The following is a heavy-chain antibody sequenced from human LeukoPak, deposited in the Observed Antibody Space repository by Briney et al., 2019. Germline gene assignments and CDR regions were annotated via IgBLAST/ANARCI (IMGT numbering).Heavy chain of an antibody. Sequence: PSETLSLTCAVSGYSISSGYYWGWIQQPPGKGLEWIGSIYHSGSTYYNPSLKSRVTISVDTSKNQFSLKLSSVTAADTAVYYCASFLYYDFWSGYYRFDYWGQGTLVTVSS. D-gene: IGHD3-3*01. CDR3: ASFLYYDFWSGYYRFDY. CDR2: IYHSGST. CDR1: GYSISSGYY. V-gene: IGHV4-38-2*01. J-gene: IGHJ4*02.